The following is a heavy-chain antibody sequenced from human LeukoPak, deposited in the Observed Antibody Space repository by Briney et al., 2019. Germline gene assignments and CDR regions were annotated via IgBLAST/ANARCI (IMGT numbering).Heavy chain of an antibody. CDR1: GGSISSYY. Sequence: PSETLSLTCTVSGGSISSYYWSWIRQPPGKGLKWIGYIYYSGSTNYNPSLKSRVTISVDTSKNQFSLKLNSVTAADTAVYYCAREKQTAGSDYWGQGTLVTVSS. CDR3: AREKQTAGSDY. D-gene: IGHD3-10*01. V-gene: IGHV4-59*12. CDR2: IYYSGST. J-gene: IGHJ4*02.